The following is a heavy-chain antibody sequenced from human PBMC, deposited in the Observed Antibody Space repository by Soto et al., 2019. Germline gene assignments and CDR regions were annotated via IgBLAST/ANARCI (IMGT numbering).Heavy chain of an antibody. D-gene: IGHD2-15*01. CDR2: VSIGGST. Sequence: DVQLLESGGGLVQPEGSLRLSCAASGFTFSSYAMGWVRRGPGKGLEWVAVVSIGGSTHYADSVRGRFTISRDNSKNTLSLQMNSQTAEDTAVYFCAKRRGAGGHFDYWGQGALVTVSS. J-gene: IGHJ4*02. CDR3: AKRRGAGGHFDY. V-gene: IGHV3-23*01. CDR1: GFTFSSYA.